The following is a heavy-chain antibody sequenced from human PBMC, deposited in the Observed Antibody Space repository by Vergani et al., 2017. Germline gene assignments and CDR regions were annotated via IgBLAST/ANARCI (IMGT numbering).Heavy chain of an antibody. CDR2: IIPIFGTA. V-gene: IGHV1-69*12. Sequence: QVQLVQSGAEVKKPGSSVKVSCKASGGTFSSYAISWVRQAPGQGLEWMGGIIPIFGTANYAQKFQGRVTITADESTSTAYMELSSLRSEDTAVYYCARGHYYDSSDYYYPSMLPHRYYYYGMDVWGQGTTVTVSS. CDR3: ARGHYYDSSDYYYPSMLPHRYYYYGMDV. D-gene: IGHD3-22*01. J-gene: IGHJ6*02. CDR1: GGTFSSYA.